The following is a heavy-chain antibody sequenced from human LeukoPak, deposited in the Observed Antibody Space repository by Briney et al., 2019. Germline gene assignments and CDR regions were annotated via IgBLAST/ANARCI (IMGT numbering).Heavy chain of an antibody. CDR2: IYHSGST. V-gene: IGHV4-38-2*02. Sequence: SETLSLTCAVSGYSISSGYYWGWIRQPPGKGLEWIGSIYHSGSTYCNPSLKSRVTISVDTSKNQFSLKLSSVTAADTAVYYCARDAAGTLSFDYWGQGTLVTVSS. CDR3: ARDAAGTLSFDY. J-gene: IGHJ4*02. D-gene: IGHD6-19*01. CDR1: GYSISSGYY.